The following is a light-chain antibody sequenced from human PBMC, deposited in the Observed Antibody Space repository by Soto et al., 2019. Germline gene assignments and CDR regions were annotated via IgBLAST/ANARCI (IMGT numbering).Light chain of an antibody. J-gene: IGKJ5*01. CDR3: QQSYNAPIT. CDR1: QSITTW. Sequence: DIQMAQSPWSLSESVGDGVVITWRASQSITTWLAWYQQKPAKAPKLLIYDASSLESGVPSRFSGSGSGTDFTLTISSLQPEDFATYYCQQSYNAPITFGQGTRLEIK. V-gene: IGKV1-5*01. CDR2: DAS.